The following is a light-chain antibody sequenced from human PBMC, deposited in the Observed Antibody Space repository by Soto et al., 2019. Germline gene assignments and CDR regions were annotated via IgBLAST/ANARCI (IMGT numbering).Light chain of an antibody. J-gene: IGKJ4*01. CDR2: GAS. CDR3: QQYNNWPLT. V-gene: IGKV3-15*01. CDR1: QSVSSN. Sequence: EIVLTQSPGTLSLSPGERATLSCRASQSVSSNLAWYQQKPGQAPRLLIYGASTRATGIPARFSGSGSGTGFTLTISSLQSEDFALYSCQQYNNWPLTFGGGTKVDIK.